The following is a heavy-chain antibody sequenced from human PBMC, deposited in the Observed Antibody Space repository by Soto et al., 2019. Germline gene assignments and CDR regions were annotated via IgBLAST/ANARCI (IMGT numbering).Heavy chain of an antibody. CDR3: ARTTVVSGTPDFDY. V-gene: IGHV3-30-3*01. CDR2: ISYGGINN. D-gene: IGHD4-4*01. CDR1: GFTFSNFP. J-gene: IGHJ4*02. Sequence: QVQLVESGGGVVQPGRSLRLSCAASGFTFSNFPMHWVRQAPGKGLEWVAVISYGGINNYYADSVKGRFTISRDDSKNTVYLQMNGLRPEDTAVYFCARTTVVSGTPDFDYCGQGTLVTVSS.